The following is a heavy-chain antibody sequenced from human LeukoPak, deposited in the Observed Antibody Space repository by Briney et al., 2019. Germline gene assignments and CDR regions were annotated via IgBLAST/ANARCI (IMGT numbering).Heavy chain of an antibody. D-gene: IGHD3-9*01. CDR3: ARYFGDV. V-gene: IGHV3-53*01. CDR2: IRSGGST. Sequence: GGSLRLSCAASGFTFSSYSMNWVRQAPGKGLECVSLIRSGGSTYYADSVKGRFTISTDNSKNTLYLQMNSLRAEDTAVYYCARYFGDVWGQGTTVTVSS. CDR1: GFTFSSYS. J-gene: IGHJ6*02.